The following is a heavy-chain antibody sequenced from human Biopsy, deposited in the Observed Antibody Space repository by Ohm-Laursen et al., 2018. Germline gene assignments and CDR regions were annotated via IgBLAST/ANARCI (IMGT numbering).Heavy chain of an antibody. CDR2: ISPKSGDT. D-gene: IGHD6-19*01. CDR1: GFSLTGYY. J-gene: IGHJ4*02. V-gene: IGHV1-2*02. Sequence: AASVKVSCKASGFSLTGYYIHWVRQAPGQGLEWMGWISPKSGDTNYAHKFQGNITMTRDTSMSTAYMEMSRLRCDDTAVYYCALQSVAQMKNFDYWGQGTLVTVSS. CDR3: ALQSVAQMKNFDY.